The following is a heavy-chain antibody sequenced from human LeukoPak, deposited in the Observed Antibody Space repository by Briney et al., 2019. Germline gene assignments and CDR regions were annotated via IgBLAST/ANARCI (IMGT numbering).Heavy chain of an antibody. V-gene: IGHV3-21*01. D-gene: IGHD6-19*01. CDR3: ARDQDVAVAGTDFDY. CDR2: ISSSSSYI. CDR1: GFTFSSCS. Sequence: GGSLRLSCAASGFTFSSCSMNWVRQAPGKGLEWVSSISSSSSYIYYADSVKGRFTISRDNAKNSLYLQMNSLRAEDTAVYYCARDQDVAVAGTDFDYWGQGTLVTVSS. J-gene: IGHJ4*02.